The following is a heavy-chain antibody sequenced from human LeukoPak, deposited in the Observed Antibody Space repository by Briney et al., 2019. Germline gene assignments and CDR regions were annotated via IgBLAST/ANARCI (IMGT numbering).Heavy chain of an antibody. J-gene: IGHJ6*02. CDR3: ARDLVVVTGIPGYYYGMDV. V-gene: IGHV3-21*01. D-gene: IGHD2-21*02. CDR2: ITSSSSYI. CDR1: GFTFSSHS. Sequence: GGSLRLSCAASGFTFSSHSMNWVRQAPGKGLEWVSSITSSSSYIFYADSVGGRFTISRDNAKNSLYLQMNSLRAEDTAVYYCARDLVVVTGIPGYYYGMDVWGQGTTVTVSS.